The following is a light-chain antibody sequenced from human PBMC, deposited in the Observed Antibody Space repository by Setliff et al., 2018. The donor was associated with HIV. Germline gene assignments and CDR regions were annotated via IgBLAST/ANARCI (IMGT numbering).Light chain of an antibody. CDR3: QLFYGGAYV. CDR1: TGAVTSGYY. J-gene: IGLJ1*01. Sequence: QAVVTQEPSLTVSPGGTVTLTCASSTGAVTSGYYPNWLQQRPGQAPRSLIYDTSTKHSWTPARFSGSLLGVKAALTLSDVQPEDEAEYYCQLFYGGAYVFGPGTKVTVL. V-gene: IGLV7-43*01. CDR2: DTS.